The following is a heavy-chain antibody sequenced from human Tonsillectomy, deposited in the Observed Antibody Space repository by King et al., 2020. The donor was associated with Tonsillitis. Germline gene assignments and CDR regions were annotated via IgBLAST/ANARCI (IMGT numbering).Heavy chain of an antibody. CDR3: AKDKFATMPRVAFDL. CDR2: ISGSGGST. Sequence: VQLVESGGGLVQIGGSLRLSCAASGFTFSSYAMSWVRQAPGKGLEWVSSISGSGGSTYSADSVKGRFTITRNNSKKTLYLQMNSLRAEDTAVYYCAKDKFATMPRVAFDLWGQGTMVTVAS. D-gene: IGHD5-12*01. V-gene: IGHV3-23*04. J-gene: IGHJ3*01. CDR1: GFTFSSYA.